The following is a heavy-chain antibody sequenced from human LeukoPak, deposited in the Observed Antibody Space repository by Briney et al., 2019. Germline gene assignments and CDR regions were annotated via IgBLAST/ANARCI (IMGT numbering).Heavy chain of an antibody. D-gene: IGHD3-10*01. V-gene: IGHV3-23*01. CDR2: ISGSGRST. J-gene: IGHJ4*02. CDR1: GFAFSSYG. Sequence: GGSLKLSCAASGFAFSSYGMSWVRQGPGKGLAWVSFISGSGRSTNYADSVKGRFTISRDTSKNTVYLQMSSLRADDAAVYYCAKSTGSGISFPNDYWGRGTRVIVSS. CDR3: AKSTGSGISFPNDY.